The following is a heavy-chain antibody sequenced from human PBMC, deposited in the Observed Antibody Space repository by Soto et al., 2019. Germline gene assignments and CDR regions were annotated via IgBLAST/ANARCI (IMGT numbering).Heavy chain of an antibody. Sequence: TLSLTCDVSGSSVSSGGYYWSWIRQHPEKGLEWIGYIYNSGLISYNPSLKSRIVVSLDTSRNQLSLKVTSVTAADTAVYFCARSRRGAVATFDLWGQGTPVTVSS. CDR2: IYNSGLI. CDR1: GSSVSSGGYY. V-gene: IGHV4-31*11. J-gene: IGHJ4*02. CDR3: ARSRRGAVATFDL. D-gene: IGHD2-15*01.